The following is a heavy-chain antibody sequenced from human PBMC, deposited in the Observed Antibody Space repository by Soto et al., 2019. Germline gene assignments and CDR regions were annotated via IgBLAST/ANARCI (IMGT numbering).Heavy chain of an antibody. J-gene: IGHJ5*02. V-gene: IGHV4-4*02. CDR1: GGTISSTSW. CDR3: ERGWYSSVGRFEP. Sequence: SETLRLTCGVSGGTISSTSWWTWVRQTPGKGREWIGEVYHTGSTKYNPSLRNRFTISLEKSNNPLSLNLNSVTPEDTAVYYCERGWYSSVGRFEPRGQGTLVTVSS. CDR2: VYHTGST. D-gene: IGHD6-19*01.